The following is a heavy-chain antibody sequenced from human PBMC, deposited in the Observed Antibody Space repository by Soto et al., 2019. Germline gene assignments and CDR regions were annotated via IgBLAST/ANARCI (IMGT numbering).Heavy chain of an antibody. D-gene: IGHD2-2*01. Sequence: SETLSLTCAVYGGSFSGYYWSWIRQPPGKGREWIGEINHSGSTNYNPSLKSRVTISVDTSKNQFSLKLSSVTAADTAVYYCARTIVVVPVHYYYYMDVWGKGTTVTVSS. CDR2: INHSGST. CDR3: ARTIVVVPVHYYYYMDV. CDR1: GGSFSGYY. V-gene: IGHV4-34*01. J-gene: IGHJ6*03.